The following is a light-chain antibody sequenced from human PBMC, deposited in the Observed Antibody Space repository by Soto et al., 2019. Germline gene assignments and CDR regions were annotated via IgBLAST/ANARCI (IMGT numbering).Light chain of an antibody. Sequence: EIVMTQSPATLSVSPGERATLSCRASQSVSSNLAWYQQKPGKAPRLLIYGASTRATHLPGRFSGSGSGTELKLTIIILTTEDFAVYHWQHYHNWPYTIRQGTKLEIK. CDR3: QHYHNWPYT. CDR1: QSVSSN. CDR2: GAS. V-gene: IGKV3-15*01. J-gene: IGKJ2*01.